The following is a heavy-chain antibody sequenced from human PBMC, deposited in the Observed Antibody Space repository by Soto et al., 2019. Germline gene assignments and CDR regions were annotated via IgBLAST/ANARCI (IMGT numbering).Heavy chain of an antibody. CDR3: ARDPRYCSGGSCSPFDY. Sequence: PWETLSLTCTVSGGSVSSGSYYWSWIRQPPGKGLEWIGYIYYSGSTNYNPSLKSRVTISVDTSKNQFSLKLSSVTAADTAVYYCARDPRYCSGGSCSPFDYWGQGTLVTVSS. J-gene: IGHJ4*02. V-gene: IGHV4-61*01. CDR1: GGSVSSGSYY. CDR2: IYYSGST. D-gene: IGHD2-15*01.